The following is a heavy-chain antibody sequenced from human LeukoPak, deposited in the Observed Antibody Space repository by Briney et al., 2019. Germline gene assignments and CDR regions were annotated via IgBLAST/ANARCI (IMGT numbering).Heavy chain of an antibody. D-gene: IGHD3-16*01. CDR2: ISSSSSTI. CDR3: ARSQLWGYFDY. J-gene: IGHJ4*02. Sequence: GRSLRLSCAASGFTFSSYSMNWVRQAPGKGLEWVSYISSSSSTIYYADSVKGRFTISRDNAKNSLYLQMNSLRAADTAVYYCARSQLWGYFDYWGQGTLVTVSS. V-gene: IGHV3-48*04. CDR1: GFTFSSYS.